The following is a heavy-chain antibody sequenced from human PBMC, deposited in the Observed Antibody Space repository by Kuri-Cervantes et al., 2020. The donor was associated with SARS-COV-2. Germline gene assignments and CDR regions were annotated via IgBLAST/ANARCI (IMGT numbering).Heavy chain of an antibody. J-gene: IGHJ5*02. CDR2: ISSSSSAI. Sequence: GESLKISCAASGFSLRSYSMNWVRQAPGKGLEWVSYISSSSSAIYYADSVKGRFTISRDNAKNSLYLQMNSLGAEDTAVYYCARDVVHDFWSGYENWFDPWGQGTLVTVSS. CDR1: GFSLRSYS. CDR3: ARDVVHDFWSGYENWFDP. D-gene: IGHD3-3*01. V-gene: IGHV3-48*01.